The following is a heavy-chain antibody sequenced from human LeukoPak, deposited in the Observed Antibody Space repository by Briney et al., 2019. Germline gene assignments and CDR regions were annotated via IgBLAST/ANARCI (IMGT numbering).Heavy chain of an antibody. D-gene: IGHD6-6*01. V-gene: IGHV2-70*11. CDR1: GFLLSTAAMS. CDR2: LDLDDDK. J-gene: IGHJ4*02. CDR3: ARIRPAHYFDY. Sequence: SGPALVKPPHTLTLTCTFSGFLLSTAAMSVSWIRQPPGKALEWLARLDLDDDKYYSPSLRTRLSISKDTSKNQAVLTMTDINPADTAPYYCARIRPAHYFDYWGQGTLVTVSS.